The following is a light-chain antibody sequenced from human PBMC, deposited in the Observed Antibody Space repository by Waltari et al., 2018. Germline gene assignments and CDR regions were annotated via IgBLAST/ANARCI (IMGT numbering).Light chain of an antibody. V-gene: IGLV2-14*01. CDR3: SSYTASSTRV. CDR1: RSDVGGYTY. J-gene: IGLJ3*02. Sequence: QSALTQPASVSGSPGQSITISCTGTRSDVGGYTYAPWYQQHPDKVPKLIIFEVSHRPSGVSDRFSGSKSGNTASLTISGLQTEDEANYYCSSYTASSTRVFGGGTTLTVL. CDR2: EVS.